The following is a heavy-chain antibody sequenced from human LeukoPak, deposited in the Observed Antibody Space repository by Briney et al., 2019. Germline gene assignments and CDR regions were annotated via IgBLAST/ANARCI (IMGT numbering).Heavy chain of an antibody. J-gene: IGHJ3*02. V-gene: IGHV4-34*01. CDR1: GGSFCGYY. CDR2: INHSGST. CDR3: ARRILRVVVTALNAFDI. Sequence: SETLSLTCAVYGGSFCGYYWSGLPEPPGEGLEWSGEINHSGSTNYNLPLKSRVTISVDPSKNQFSLKLSSVTAADTAVYYCARRILRVVVTALNAFDIWGQGTMVTVSS. D-gene: IGHD2-21*02.